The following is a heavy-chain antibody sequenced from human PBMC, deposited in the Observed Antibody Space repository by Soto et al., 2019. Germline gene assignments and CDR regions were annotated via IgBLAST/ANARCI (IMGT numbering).Heavy chain of an antibody. D-gene: IGHD2-2*01. V-gene: IGHV1-18*01. CDR2: ISAYNGNT. CDR3: AREGYCSSTSCYDAFDI. CDR1: GYGFTSYG. Sequence: ASVNVYWKAAGYGFTSYGISWVRQAPRQGLEWMGWISAYNGNTNNAQKLQGRVTMTTDTSTSTAYMELRSLRSDDTAVYYCAREGYCSSTSCYDAFDIWGQGTMVTVSS. J-gene: IGHJ3*02.